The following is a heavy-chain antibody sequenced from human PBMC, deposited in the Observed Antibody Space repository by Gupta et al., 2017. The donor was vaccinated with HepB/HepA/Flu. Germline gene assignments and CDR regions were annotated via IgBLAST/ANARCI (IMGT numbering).Heavy chain of an antibody. D-gene: IGHD1-26*01. CDR2: ISYDGSNK. CDR1: GFTFSSYG. J-gene: IGHJ4*02. Sequence: QVQLVESGGGVVQPGRSLRLSCAASGFTFSSYGMHWVRQAPGKGLEWVAVISYDGSNKYYADSVKGRFTISRDNSKNTLYLQMNSLRAEDTAVYYCAKDWVGAIGYWGQGTLVTVSS. V-gene: IGHV3-30*18. CDR3: AKDWVGAIGY.